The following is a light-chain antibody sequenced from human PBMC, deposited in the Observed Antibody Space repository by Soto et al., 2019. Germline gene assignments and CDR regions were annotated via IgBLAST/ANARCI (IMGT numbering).Light chain of an antibody. J-gene: IGKJ5*01. CDR3: QQRSNWPPIT. V-gene: IGKV3D-20*02. CDR2: GAS. Sequence: EIVLTQSPGTLSLSPGERATLSCRASQSVSNNYLAWYQQKPGQAPRLLIYGASNRATDIPDGFSGSGSGTDFTLTISSLEPEDFAVYYCQQRSNWPPITFGQGTRLEIK. CDR1: QSVSNNY.